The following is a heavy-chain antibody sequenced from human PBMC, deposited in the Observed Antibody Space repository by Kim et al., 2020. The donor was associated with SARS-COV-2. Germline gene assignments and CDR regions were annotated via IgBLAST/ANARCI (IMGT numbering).Heavy chain of an antibody. V-gene: IGHV1-2*02. Sequence: YAQKFQGRVTMTRDTSISTAYMELSRLRSDDTAVYYCAQPIAVAGDAFDIWGQGTMVTVSS. J-gene: IGHJ3*02. CDR3: AQPIAVAGDAFDI. D-gene: IGHD6-19*01.